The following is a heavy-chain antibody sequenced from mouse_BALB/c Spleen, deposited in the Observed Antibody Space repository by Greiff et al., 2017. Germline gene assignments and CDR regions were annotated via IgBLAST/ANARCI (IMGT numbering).Heavy chain of an antibody. V-gene: IGHV10-1*02. J-gene: IGHJ1*01. CDR3: VRQPYYGYGYWYFDV. D-gene: IGHD1-2*01. Sequence: EVQLQESGGGLVQPKGSLKLSCAASGFTFNTYAMNWVRQAPGKGLEWVARIRSKSNNYATYYADSVKDRFTISRDDSQSMLYLQMNNLKTEDTAMYYCVRQPYYGYGYWYFDVWGAGTTVTVSS. CDR1: GFTFNTYA. CDR2: IRSKSNNYAT.